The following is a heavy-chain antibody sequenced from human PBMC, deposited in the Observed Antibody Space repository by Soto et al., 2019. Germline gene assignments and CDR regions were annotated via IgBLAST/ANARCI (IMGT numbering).Heavy chain of an antibody. Sequence: QEQLQQWGAGLLKPSETLSLTCAVYGGFVSSGNYYWSWIRQPPGKGLEWIGEMSHSGGTHFNPSLKSRVTISVATSKTQFSLKMSSVTAADTALYYCARVERGTATTVVDAFDIWGPGTMVTVSS. J-gene: IGHJ3*02. V-gene: IGHV4-34*01. CDR2: MSHSGGT. D-gene: IGHD1-1*01. CDR3: ARVERGTATTVVDAFDI. CDR1: GGFVSSGNYY.